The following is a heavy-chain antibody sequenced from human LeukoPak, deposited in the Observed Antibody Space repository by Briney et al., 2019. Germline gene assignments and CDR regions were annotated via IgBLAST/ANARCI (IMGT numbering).Heavy chain of an antibody. D-gene: IGHD4-23*01. CDR2: ISAYNGNT. Sequence: GASVKVSCKASGYTFTSYGITWVRQAPGQGLEWMGWISAYNGNTNYAQKLQGRVTMTTDTSTSTACMELRSLRSDDTAVYYCARGMTTVVTPIVAFDIWGQGTMVTVSS. V-gene: IGHV1-18*01. J-gene: IGHJ3*02. CDR3: ARGMTTVVTPIVAFDI. CDR1: GYTFTSYG.